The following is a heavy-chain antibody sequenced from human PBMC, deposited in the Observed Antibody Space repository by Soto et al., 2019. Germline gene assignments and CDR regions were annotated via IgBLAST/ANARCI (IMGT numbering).Heavy chain of an antibody. V-gene: IGHV3-23*01. D-gene: IGHD3-3*01. CDR2: ISGSGGST. Sequence: GGSLRLSCAASGFTFSSYAMSWVRQAPGKGLEWVSAISGSGGSTYYAHYVKGRFTISRDNSKNTLYLQMNSLRAEDTAVYYCAKDQDFWEDVWGQGTTATVSS. CDR3: AKDQDFWEDV. CDR1: GFTFSSYA. J-gene: IGHJ6*02.